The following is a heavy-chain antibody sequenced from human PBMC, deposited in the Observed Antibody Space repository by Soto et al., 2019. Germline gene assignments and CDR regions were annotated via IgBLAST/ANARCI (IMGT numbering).Heavy chain of an antibody. Sequence: GGSLRLSCAASGFTFSSYAMSWVRQAPGKGLEWVSAISGSGGSTYYADSVKGRFTISRDNSKNTLYLQMNSLRAEDTAVYYCAKDEGGELLSFLFDYWGQGTLVTVSS. V-gene: IGHV3-23*01. J-gene: IGHJ4*02. D-gene: IGHD3-10*01. CDR3: AKDEGGELLSFLFDY. CDR2: ISGSGGST. CDR1: GFTFSSYA.